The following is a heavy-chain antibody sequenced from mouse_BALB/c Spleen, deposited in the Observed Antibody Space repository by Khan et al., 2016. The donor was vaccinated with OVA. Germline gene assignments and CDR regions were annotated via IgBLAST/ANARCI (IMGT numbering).Heavy chain of an antibody. D-gene: IGHD1-2*01. V-gene: IGHV1-18*01. J-gene: IGHJ1*01. CDR3: TRRDYYAYYWFFEC. CDR1: GYTFTEYT. Sequence: EVQLQESGPELVKPGASVRISCKTSGYTFTEYTMHWVKQSHGKSLEWLGGFTPNNDGTSYNQKFKGKATLTVDKSSSTAYMALRSLTSEDSAVYYWTRRDYYAYYWFFECWGAGTTVTVSS. CDR2: FTPNNDGT.